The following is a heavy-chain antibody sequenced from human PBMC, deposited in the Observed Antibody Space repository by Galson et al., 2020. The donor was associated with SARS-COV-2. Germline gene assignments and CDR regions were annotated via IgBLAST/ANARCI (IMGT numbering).Heavy chain of an antibody. Sequence: GGSLRLSCAASGFTFSSYSMNWVRQAPGKGLEWVSSSSSSSSYIYYADSVKGRFTISRDNAKNSLYLQMNSLRAEDTAVYYCASNRYSSSWHYGMDVWGQGTTVTVSS. J-gene: IGHJ6*02. CDR2: SSSSSSYI. V-gene: IGHV3-21*01. CDR3: ASNRYSSSWHYGMDV. D-gene: IGHD6-13*01. CDR1: GFTFSSYS.